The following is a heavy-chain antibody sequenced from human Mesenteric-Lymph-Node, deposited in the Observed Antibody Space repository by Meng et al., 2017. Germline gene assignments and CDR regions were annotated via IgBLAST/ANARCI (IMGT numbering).Heavy chain of an antibody. J-gene: IGHJ4*02. CDR2: ISYDGSNK. CDR3: ARVDIVVVVAATTVDY. Sequence: GESLKISCAASGFTFSSYAMHWVRQAPGKGLEWVAVISYDGSNKYYADSVKGRFTISRDNSKNTLYLQMNSLRAEDTAVYYCARVDIVVVVAATTVDYWGQGTLVTVSS. D-gene: IGHD2-15*01. CDR1: GFTFSSYA. V-gene: IGHV3-30*04.